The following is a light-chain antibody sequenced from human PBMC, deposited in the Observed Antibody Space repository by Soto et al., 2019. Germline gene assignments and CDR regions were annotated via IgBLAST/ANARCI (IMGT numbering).Light chain of an antibody. V-gene: IGLV1-40*01. CDR2: GNI. CDR1: SSNIGAGFD. J-gene: IGLJ1*01. CDR3: KSFDRSLNGYV. Sequence: HSALAQPPSVSGAPGQRVTISCAGTSSNIGAGFDIHWYQQLPGTAPKLLIFGNINRPSGVPDRFSGSKSGTSASLAITGIQAEDEADYSCKSFDRSLNGYVFGTGTKVTVL.